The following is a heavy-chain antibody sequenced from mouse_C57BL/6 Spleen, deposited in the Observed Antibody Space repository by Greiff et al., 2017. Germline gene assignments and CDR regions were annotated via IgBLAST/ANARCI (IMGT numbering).Heavy chain of an antibody. Sequence: QVQLQQSGPELVKPGASVKISCKASGYAFSSSWMNWVKQRPGKGLEWIGRIYPGDGDTNYNGKFKGKATLTADKSSSTAYMQLSSLTSEDSAVYYCARWRGSFDYWGQGTTLTVSS. CDR3: ARWRGSFDY. CDR1: GYAFSSSW. J-gene: IGHJ2*01. CDR2: IYPGDGDT. V-gene: IGHV1-82*01.